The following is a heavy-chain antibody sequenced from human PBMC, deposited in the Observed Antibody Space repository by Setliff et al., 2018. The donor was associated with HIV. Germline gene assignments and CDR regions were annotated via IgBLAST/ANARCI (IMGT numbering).Heavy chain of an antibody. CDR1: GGSFSGYY. CDR3: VGPHCSSRGRCYAFDR. D-gene: IGHD2-15*01. Sequence: SETLSLTCAVYGGSFSGYYWSWIRQPPGKGLEWIGEINHSGSTNYNPSLKSRVTISVDTSKNQFSLKLSSVTAADTAVYYCVGPHCSSRGRCYAFDRWGQGTRVTVSS. J-gene: IGHJ4*02. CDR2: INHSGST. V-gene: IGHV4-34*01.